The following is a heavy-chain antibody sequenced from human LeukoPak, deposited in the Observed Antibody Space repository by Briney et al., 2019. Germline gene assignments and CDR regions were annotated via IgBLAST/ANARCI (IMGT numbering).Heavy chain of an antibody. CDR1: GFTFSSYA. D-gene: IGHD2-8*01. V-gene: IGHV3-23*01. Sequence: PGGSLRLSCAASGFTFSSYAMSWVRQAPGKGLEWVSAISGSGGSTYYADSVKGRFTISRDNSKNTLYLQMNSLRAEDTAVYYCAKSASAYVLMAAPGDYWGQGTLVTVSS. J-gene: IGHJ4*02. CDR2: ISGSGGST. CDR3: AKSASAYVLMAAPGDY.